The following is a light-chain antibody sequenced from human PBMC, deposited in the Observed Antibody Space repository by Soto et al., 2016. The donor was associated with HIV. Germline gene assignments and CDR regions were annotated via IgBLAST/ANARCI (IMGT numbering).Light chain of an antibody. CDR2: MAS. V-gene: IGKV1-5*03. CDR3: QQYNPYLWT. CDR1: QSINDW. J-gene: IGKJ1*01. Sequence: DIQMTQSPSTLSASVGDRVTITCRASQSINDWLAWYQQKPGKAPKLLIYMASTLESGVPSRFSGSGSGTEFTLTISSLQPEDFATYYCQQYNPYLWTFGQGTMADIK.